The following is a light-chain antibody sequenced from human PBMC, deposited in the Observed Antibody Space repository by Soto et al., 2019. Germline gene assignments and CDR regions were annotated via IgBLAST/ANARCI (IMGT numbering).Light chain of an antibody. CDR2: LEGSGSY. CDR3: ETWDSNTLV. J-gene: IGLJ2*01. Sequence: QSVLTQSSSASASLGSSVKLTCTLSSGHSSYIIAWHQQQPGKAPRYLMKLEGSGSYNKGSAVPDRFSGSSSGADRYLTISNLQAEDEADYYCETWDSNTLVFGGGTKLTVL. CDR1: SGHSSYI. V-gene: IGLV4-60*03.